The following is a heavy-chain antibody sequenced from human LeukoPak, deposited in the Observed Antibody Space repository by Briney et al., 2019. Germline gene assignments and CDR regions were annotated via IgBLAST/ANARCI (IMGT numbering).Heavy chain of an antibody. D-gene: IGHD6-19*01. CDR3: ASFGYSSGWSIDY. J-gene: IGHJ4*02. Sequence: SETLSLTCTVSGGSVSSGSYYWSWIRQPPGKGLEWIGYIYYSGSTNYNPSLKSRVTISVDTSKNQFFLKLSSVTAADTAVYYCASFGYSSGWSIDYWGQGSLVTVSS. V-gene: IGHV4-61*01. CDR1: GGSVSSGSYY. CDR2: IYYSGST.